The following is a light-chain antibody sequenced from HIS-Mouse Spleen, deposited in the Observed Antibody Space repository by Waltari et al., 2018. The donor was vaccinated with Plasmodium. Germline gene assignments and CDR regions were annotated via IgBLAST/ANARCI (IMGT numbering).Light chain of an antibody. CDR1: ALPKKS. J-gene: IGLJ3*02. CDR3: YSTDSSGNHRV. V-gene: IGLV3-10*01. CDR2: EDS. Sequence: SYELTQPPSVSVSPGQKARITCSGDALPKKSASWYQQKSGQAPVLVIYEDSKRPSGIPERFSGSSSGTMATLTISGAQVEDEADYYCYSTDSSGNHRVFGGGTKLTVL.